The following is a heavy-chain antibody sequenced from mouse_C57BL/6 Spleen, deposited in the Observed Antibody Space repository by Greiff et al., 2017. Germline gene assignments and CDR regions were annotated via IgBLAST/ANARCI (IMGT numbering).Heavy chain of an antibody. CDR2: INPNNGGT. D-gene: IGHD4-1*01. J-gene: IGHJ3*01. Sequence: EVQLQQSGPELVKPGASVKISCKASGYTFTDYYMNWVKQSHGKSLEWIGDINPNNGGTSYNQKFKGKATLTVDKSSSTAYMERRSLTSEDSAVYYCARNWEETWFAYWGQGTLVTVSA. CDR3: ARNWEETWFAY. V-gene: IGHV1-26*01. CDR1: GYTFTDYY.